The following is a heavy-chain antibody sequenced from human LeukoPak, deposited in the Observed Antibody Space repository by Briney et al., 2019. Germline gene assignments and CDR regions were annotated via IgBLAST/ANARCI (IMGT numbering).Heavy chain of an antibody. D-gene: IGHD6-13*01. J-gene: IGHJ4*02. V-gene: IGHV3-9*01. CDR3: AKAREYSSSWHHKHYLDY. Sequence: GGSLRLSCAASGFTFDDYAMHWVRQAPGKGLEWVSGISWNSAGIGYADSVKGRFTISRDNAKNSLYLQMNSLRAEDTALYYCAKAREYSSSWHHKHYLDYWGQGTLVTVSS. CDR1: GFTFDDYA. CDR2: ISWNSAGI.